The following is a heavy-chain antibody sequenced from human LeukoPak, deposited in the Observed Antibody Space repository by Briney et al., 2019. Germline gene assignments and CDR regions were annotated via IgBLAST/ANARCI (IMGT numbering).Heavy chain of an antibody. D-gene: IGHD3-10*01. V-gene: IGHV4-59*08. Sequence: SETLSLTCAVYGGSFSGYYWSWLRQPPGKGLEWIGHVYYSGRTTYNPSLRSRLTISVDTSTSQLSLKLSSVTAADTAMYYCARHKPTGSYPLELWGQGTLVTVSS. J-gene: IGHJ4*02. CDR3: ARHKPTGSYPLEL. CDR2: VYYSGRT. CDR1: GGSFSGYY.